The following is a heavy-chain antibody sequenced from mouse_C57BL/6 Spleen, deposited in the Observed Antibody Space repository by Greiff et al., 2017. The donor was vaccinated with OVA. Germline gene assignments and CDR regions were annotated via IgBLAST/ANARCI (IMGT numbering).Heavy chain of an antibody. V-gene: IGHV14-4*01. Sequence: VHVKQSGAELVRPGASVKLSCTASGFNIKDDYMHWVKQRPEQGLEWIGWIVPENGDTEYASTFQGKATITADTSSNTAYLQFSCVTSEDNADYYCTTNKGYLYWYFDVWGTGTTVTVSS. D-gene: IGHD2-2*01. CDR2: IVPENGDT. J-gene: IGHJ1*03. CDR3: TTNKGYLYWYFDV. CDR1: GFNIKDDY.